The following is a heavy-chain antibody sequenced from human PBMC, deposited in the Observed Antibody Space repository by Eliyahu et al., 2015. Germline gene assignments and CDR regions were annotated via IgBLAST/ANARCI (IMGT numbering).Heavy chain of an antibody. V-gene: IGHV1-3*01. CDR1: GYTFTSYA. D-gene: IGHD2-2*01. CDR3: ASGSVVVPAGRYYYYGMDV. CDR2: INAGNGNT. Sequence: QVQLVQSGAEVKKPGASVKVSCKASGYTFTSYAMHWGRRAPGQRLEWMGWINAGNGNTKYSQKFQGRVTITRDTSASTAYMELSSLRSEDTAVYYCASGSVVVPAGRYYYYGMDVWGQGTTVTVSS. J-gene: IGHJ6*02.